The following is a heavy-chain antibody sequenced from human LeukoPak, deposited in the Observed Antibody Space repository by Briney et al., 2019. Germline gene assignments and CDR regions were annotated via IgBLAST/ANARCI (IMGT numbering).Heavy chain of an antibody. D-gene: IGHD6-13*01. CDR2: MNPNSGNT. J-gene: IGHJ4*02. CDR1: GYTFTSYD. V-gene: IGHV1-8*01. CDR3: AIFSSSWIFDY. Sequence: ASVKVSCKASGYTFTSYDINWVRQATGQGLERMGWMNPNSGNTGYAQKFQGRVTMTRNTSISTAYMELSGLRSEDTAVYYCAIFSSSWIFDYWGQGTLVTVSS.